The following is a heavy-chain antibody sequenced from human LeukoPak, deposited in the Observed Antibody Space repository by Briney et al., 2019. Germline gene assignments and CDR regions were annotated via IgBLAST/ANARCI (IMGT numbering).Heavy chain of an antibody. J-gene: IGHJ6*03. CDR1: GGSFSGYY. CDR2: INHSGST. D-gene: IGHD3-10*01. V-gene: IGHV4-34*01. Sequence: SETLSLTCAVYGGSFSGYYWSWIRQPPGKGLEWIGEINHSGSTNYNPSLKSRVTISVDTSKNQFSLKLSSVTAADTAVYCCARGVGYYGSGSYHYMDVWGKGTTVTISS. CDR3: ARGVGYYGSGSYHYMDV.